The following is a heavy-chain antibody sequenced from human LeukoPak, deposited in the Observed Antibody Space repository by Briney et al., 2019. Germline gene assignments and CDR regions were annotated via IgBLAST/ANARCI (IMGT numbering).Heavy chain of an antibody. CDR2: ISAYNGNT. Sequence: ASVKVSCKASGYTFTSYGISWVRQAPGQGLEWMGWISAYNGNTNYAQKLQGRVTMTTDTSTSTAYMELRSLRSDDTAVYYCAIFPLHPNSMTTVVTNFDYWGQGTLVTVSS. CDR1: GYTFTSYG. CDR3: AIFPLHPNSMTTVVTNFDY. D-gene: IGHD4-23*01. V-gene: IGHV1-18*01. J-gene: IGHJ4*02.